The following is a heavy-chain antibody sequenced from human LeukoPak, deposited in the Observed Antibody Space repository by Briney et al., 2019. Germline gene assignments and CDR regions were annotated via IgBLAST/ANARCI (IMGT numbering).Heavy chain of an antibody. Sequence: GGSLRLSCAASGFTFSTYWMSWVRQAPGKGLEWVANIKEDGSEKYHVDSVKGRFTISRDNAKNSLYLQMNSLRTEDTAVYYCARDYLYAFDIWGQGTMVTVSS. CDR2: IKEDGSEK. J-gene: IGHJ3*02. CDR3: ARDYLYAFDI. CDR1: GFTFSTYW. V-gene: IGHV3-7*01.